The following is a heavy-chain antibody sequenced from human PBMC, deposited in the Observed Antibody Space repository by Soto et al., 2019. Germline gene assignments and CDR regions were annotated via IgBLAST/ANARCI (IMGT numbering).Heavy chain of an antibody. V-gene: IGHV2-26*01. CDR2: IFSNDGK. Sequence: SGPTLVNPTETLTLTCTVSGFSLSNARMGVSWIRQPPGKALAWLAHIFSNDGKSYSTSLKSRLTISKDTSKSQVVLTMTNMDPVDTATYYCARIFPPGGAGIDYWGQGTLVTVSS. J-gene: IGHJ4*02. CDR1: GFSLSNARMG. CDR3: ARIFPPGGAGIDY.